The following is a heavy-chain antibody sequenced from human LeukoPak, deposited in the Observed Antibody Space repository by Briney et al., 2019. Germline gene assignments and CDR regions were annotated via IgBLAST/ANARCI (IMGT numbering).Heavy chain of an antibody. V-gene: IGHV3-30-3*01. CDR1: GFTFSYYA. CDR3: ARGGYYYTSGTYYNQADY. CDR2: ISYDGSSE. D-gene: IGHD3-10*01. Sequence: PGGSLRLSCAASGFTFSYYAMHWVRQAPGKGLEWVAVISYDGSSEYYTDSVRGRFTISRGNSKNTLYLQMSSLRAEDTAVFYCARGGYYYTSGTYYNQADYWGQGTLVTVSS. J-gene: IGHJ4*02.